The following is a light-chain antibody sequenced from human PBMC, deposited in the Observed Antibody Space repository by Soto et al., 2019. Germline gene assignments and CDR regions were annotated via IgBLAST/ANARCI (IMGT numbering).Light chain of an antibody. V-gene: IGKV1D-12*01. CDR1: RDIHTW. Sequence: DIQMTHSPSSVSASVGERVTVTCLASRDIHTWLAWFQQKPGKAPKLLIHAATSLHTGVPSRFSGSGSGTDFTLTISSLQPEDFATYYCQQANTVPFTFGPGTKVHIK. CDR3: QQANTVPFT. J-gene: IGKJ3*01. CDR2: AAT.